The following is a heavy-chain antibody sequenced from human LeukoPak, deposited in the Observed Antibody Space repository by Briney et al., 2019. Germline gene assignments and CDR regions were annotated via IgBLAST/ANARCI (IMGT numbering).Heavy chain of an antibody. J-gene: IGHJ4*02. D-gene: IGHD3-3*01. Sequence: ASVKVSCKASGYTFTSYGISWVRQAPGQGLEWMGRISAYNGNTNYAQKLQGRVTMTTDTSTSTAYMELRSLRSDDTAVYYCARDRPLGLRFLEWLSFDYWGQGTLVTVSS. V-gene: IGHV1-18*01. CDR3: ARDRPLGLRFLEWLSFDY. CDR1: GYTFTSYG. CDR2: ISAYNGNT.